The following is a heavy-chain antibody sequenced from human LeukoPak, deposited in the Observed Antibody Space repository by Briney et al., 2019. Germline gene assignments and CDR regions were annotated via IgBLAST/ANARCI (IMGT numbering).Heavy chain of an antibody. CDR2: ISYSGST. D-gene: IGHD3-3*01. J-gene: IGHJ6*03. V-gene: IGHV4-59*12. CDR1: GGSISSYY. CDR3: ARDVGKPMFGVVISYYYTDV. Sequence: SETLSLTCAVSGGSISSYYWSWIRQPPGKGLEWIGYISYSGSTNYNPSLKSRVAISVDTSKNQFSLKLSSVTAADTAVYYCARDVGKPMFGVVISYYYTDVWGKGTRSPSP.